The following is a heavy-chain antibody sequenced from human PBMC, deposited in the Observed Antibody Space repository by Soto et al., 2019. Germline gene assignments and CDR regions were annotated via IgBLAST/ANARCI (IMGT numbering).Heavy chain of an antibody. Sequence: QVQLVQSGADVKKPGSSVKISCTASGAAFSNYTFTWVRRAPGQGLEWVGRVIPLLDASNYAEKFQDRVTISGVRSTSTVYMELRGLRSEDSAIYYCASGKSQMSQDRMGFYYDMDVWGKGTTVTVSS. CDR3: ASGKSQMSQDRMGFYYDMDV. CDR2: VIPLLDAS. CDR1: GAAFSNYT. V-gene: IGHV1-69*08. D-gene: IGHD1-1*01. J-gene: IGHJ6*03.